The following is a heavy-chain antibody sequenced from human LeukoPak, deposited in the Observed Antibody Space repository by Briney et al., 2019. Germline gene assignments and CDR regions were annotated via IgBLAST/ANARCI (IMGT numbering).Heavy chain of an antibody. CDR2: ISGSGGST. J-gene: IGHJ4*02. V-gene: IGHV3-23*01. CDR3: AKRQTAGYSSDWYYVITFDC. D-gene: IGHD6-19*01. CDR1: GFTFSSYA. Sequence: GGSLRLSCAASGFTFSSYAMSWVRQAPGKGLEWVSAISGSGGSTYYADSVKGRFTISRDNSKNTLYLQMNSLRAGDTAVYYCAKRQTAGYSSDWYYVITFDCWGQGTLVTVSS.